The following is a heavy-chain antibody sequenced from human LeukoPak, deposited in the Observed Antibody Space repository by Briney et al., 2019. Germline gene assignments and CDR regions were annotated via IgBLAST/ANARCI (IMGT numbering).Heavy chain of an antibody. V-gene: IGHV4-4*07. CDR2: LDSSGST. CDR3: ARGTSCGSKCFFDY. J-gene: IGHJ4*02. D-gene: IGHD2-21*01. Sequence: SETLSLTCTVSGGSISGYYWSWLRQPAGKGLEWIGRLDSSGSTNYNSSLKSRVTMSIDRSQFSLRLTSVTAADTAIYYCARGTSCGSKCFFDYWGQGILVTVSS. CDR1: GGSISGYY.